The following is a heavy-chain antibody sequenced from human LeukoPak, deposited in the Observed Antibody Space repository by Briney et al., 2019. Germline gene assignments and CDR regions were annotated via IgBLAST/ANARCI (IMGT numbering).Heavy chain of an antibody. Sequence: KPGASVTVSCTASGYTFSSYDISWVRQAPGQGLEWMVWISAYNGNTNYAQKLQGRVTMTTDTSTSTAYMELRSLTSDDTAVYYCAREPFLWFGGPLSPHYYFDYWGQGTLVTVSS. D-gene: IGHD3-10*01. CDR2: ISAYNGNT. V-gene: IGHV1-18*01. CDR1: GYTFSSYD. J-gene: IGHJ4*02. CDR3: AREPFLWFGGPLSPHYYFDY.